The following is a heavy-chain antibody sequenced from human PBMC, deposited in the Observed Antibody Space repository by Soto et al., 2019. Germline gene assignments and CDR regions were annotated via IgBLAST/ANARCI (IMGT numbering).Heavy chain of an antibody. D-gene: IGHD3-16*02. V-gene: IGHV4-39*01. CDR1: GGSISSGDYY. J-gene: IGHJ5*02. CDR2: IYYSGST. Sequence: SETLSLTCTVSGGSISSGDYYWSWIRQPPGKGLEWIGSIYYSGSTYYNPSLKSRVTISVDTSKNQFSLKLSSVTAADTAVYYCARRRQGFGGVIDAFNWFDPWGQGTLVTVSS. CDR3: ARRRQGFGGVIDAFNWFDP.